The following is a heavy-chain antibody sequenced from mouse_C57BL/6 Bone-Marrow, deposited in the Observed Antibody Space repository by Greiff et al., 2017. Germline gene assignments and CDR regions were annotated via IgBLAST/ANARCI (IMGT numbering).Heavy chain of an antibody. Sequence: QVQLQQPGAELVRPGTSVKLSCKASGYTFTSYWLHWVKQRPGQGLEWIGVIDPSDSYTNYNQTFKGKATLTVDTSSSTAYMQLISLTSEDSAVYYCARDYDYAFYFDYWGQGTTLPVSS. CDR2: IDPSDSYT. CDR3: ARDYDYAFYFDY. D-gene: IGHD2-4*01. J-gene: IGHJ2*01. CDR1: GYTFTSYW. V-gene: IGHV1-59*01.